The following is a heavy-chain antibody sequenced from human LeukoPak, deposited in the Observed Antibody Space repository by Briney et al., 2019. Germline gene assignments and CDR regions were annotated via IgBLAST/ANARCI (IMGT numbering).Heavy chain of an antibody. Sequence: SETLSLTCAVYGGSFSGYYWSWIRQPPRKGLEWGGEINHSGSNNYNPSLKSRVTISVDTSKNQFSLKLRSVTAADTAVYYCAREISGGNSYYFDYWGQGTLVTVSS. CDR1: GGSFSGYY. J-gene: IGHJ4*02. CDR2: INHSGSN. CDR3: AREISGGNSYYFDY. D-gene: IGHD2-21*02. V-gene: IGHV4-34*01.